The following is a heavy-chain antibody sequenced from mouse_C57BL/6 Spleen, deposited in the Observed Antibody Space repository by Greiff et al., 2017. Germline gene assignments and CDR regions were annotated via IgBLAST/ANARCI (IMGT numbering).Heavy chain of an antibody. CDR3: ARYGSNHWYFDV. CDR1: GYTFTSYW. D-gene: IGHD1-1*01. V-gene: IGHV1-55*01. Sequence: VQLQQPGAELVKPGASVTMSCKASGYTFTSYWITWVKQRPGQGLEWIGDIYPGSGSTNYNEKFKSKATLTVDTSSSTAYMQLSSLTSEDSAVYYCARYGSNHWYFDVWGTGTTVTVSS. J-gene: IGHJ1*03. CDR2: IYPGSGST.